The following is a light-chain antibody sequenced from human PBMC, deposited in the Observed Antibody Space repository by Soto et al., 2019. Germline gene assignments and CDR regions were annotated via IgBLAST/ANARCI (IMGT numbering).Light chain of an antibody. CDR3: HQYVTSPIT. CDR2: GSA. Sequence: EIVMTQSASTLSVSPGERATLSCRASQTVTSDYLAWYQQRRGQAPRLLIYGSASRAAGIPDRFSGSGYGTDFNLTISSLETEDFAVYYCHQYVTSPITFGQGTRLEIK. CDR1: QTVTSDY. J-gene: IGKJ5*01. V-gene: IGKV3-20*01.